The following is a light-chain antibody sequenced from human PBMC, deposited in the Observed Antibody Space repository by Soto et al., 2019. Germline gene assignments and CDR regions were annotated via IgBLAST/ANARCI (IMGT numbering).Light chain of an antibody. CDR1: QSVSSY. J-gene: IGKJ4*01. V-gene: IGKV3-11*01. CDR3: QQRSNWPLT. Sequence: EIELTQSPATLSLSPGERATLSCRASQSVSSYLAWYQQRPGQAPRLLIYDVSNRATGIPARFSGSGSGTEFTLTISSLEPEDFAVYFCQQRSNWPLTFGGGTKVEIK. CDR2: DVS.